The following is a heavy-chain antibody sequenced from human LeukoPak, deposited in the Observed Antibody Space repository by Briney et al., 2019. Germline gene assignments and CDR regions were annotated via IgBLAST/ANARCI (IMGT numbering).Heavy chain of an antibody. D-gene: IGHD3-9*01. CDR2: ISYDGSKQ. CDR1: GFTFSSHD. V-gene: IGHV3-30*18. Sequence: TGGSLRLSCAASGFTFSSHDMHWVRQAPGKGLAWVAAISYDGSKQLYADSVKGRFTISRDNSKNTLNLQMNSLRDEDTAVYYCAKDGARYLLTYYFEYWGQGTLVTVSS. J-gene: IGHJ4*02. CDR3: AKDGARYLLTYYFEY.